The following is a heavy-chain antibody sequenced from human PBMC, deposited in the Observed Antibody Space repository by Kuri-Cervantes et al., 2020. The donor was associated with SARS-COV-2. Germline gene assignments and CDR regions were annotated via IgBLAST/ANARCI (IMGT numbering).Heavy chain of an antibody. J-gene: IGHJ3*02. Sequence: SVKVSCKASGGTFSSYAISWVRQAPGQGLEWMGRIIPIFSTANYAQKFQGRVTITADESTSTAYMELSSLRSEDTAVYYCASPAGTHPQYAFDIWGQGTMVTVSS. D-gene: IGHD1-14*01. CDR3: ASPAGTHPQYAFDI. CDR1: GGTFSSYA. CDR2: IIPIFSTA. V-gene: IGHV1-69*13.